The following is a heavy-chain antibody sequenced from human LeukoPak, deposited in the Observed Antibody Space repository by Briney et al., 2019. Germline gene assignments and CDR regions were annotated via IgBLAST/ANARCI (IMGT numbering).Heavy chain of an antibody. V-gene: IGHV4-34*01. CDR3: ARTMVRGVIRRYGAFDI. J-gene: IGHJ3*02. CDR2: INHSGST. CDR1: GGSFSGYY. D-gene: IGHD3-10*01. Sequence: SETLSLTCAGYGGSFSGYYWSWIRQPPGNGLEGIGEINHSGSTNYNPSLKSRVTISVDTSKNQFSLKLSSVTAADTAVYYCARTMVRGVIRRYGAFDIWGQGTMVTVSS.